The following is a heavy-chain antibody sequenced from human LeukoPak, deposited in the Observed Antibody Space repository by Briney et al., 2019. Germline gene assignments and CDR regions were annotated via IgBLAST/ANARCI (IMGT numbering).Heavy chain of an antibody. Sequence: SQTLSLTCAISGDSVSINSAAWNWVRQSPSRGLEWLGSTYYRAKWYNDYAVSVKSQITINPDTSKNQFSLQLNSVTPEDTAVYYCARDGGSDGPNPTLYYYYYGMDVWGQGTTVTVSS. J-gene: IGHJ6*02. V-gene: IGHV6-1*01. CDR1: GDSVSINSAA. D-gene: IGHD2-15*01. CDR2: TYYRAKWYN. CDR3: ARDGGSDGPNPTLYYYYYGMDV.